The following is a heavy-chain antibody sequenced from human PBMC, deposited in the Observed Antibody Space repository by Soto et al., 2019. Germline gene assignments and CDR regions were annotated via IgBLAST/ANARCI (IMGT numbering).Heavy chain of an antibody. CDR1: GGSFSGYY. CDR3: ARLEGLATISYYFDF. CDR2: IYYRGNA. J-gene: IGHJ4*02. D-gene: IGHD5-12*01. V-gene: IGHV4-34*01. Sequence: SETLSLTCAVYGGSFSGYYRGWIRQPPGKGLEWIGSIYYRGNAYYNPSLQTRVTIPLDKSKSQFSLKLNSVTAADSAVYFCARLEGLATISYYFDFWGPGALVTVSS.